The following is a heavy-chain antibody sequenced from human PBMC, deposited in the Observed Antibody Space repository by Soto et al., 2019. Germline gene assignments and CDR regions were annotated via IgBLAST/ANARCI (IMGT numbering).Heavy chain of an antibody. V-gene: IGHV3-48*01. Sequence: EVQLVESGGGLVQPGGSLRLSCAASGFTFSSYSMIWVRQPPGKGLECISYIDSGGGTIYQTDSVKGRFTISRDNAKNSLYLQMNSLRGEDTAVYYCARRTSGWDSDYWGLGTLVTVSS. CDR1: GFTFSSYS. J-gene: IGHJ4*02. D-gene: IGHD6-19*01. CDR2: IDSGGGTI. CDR3: ARRTSGWDSDY.